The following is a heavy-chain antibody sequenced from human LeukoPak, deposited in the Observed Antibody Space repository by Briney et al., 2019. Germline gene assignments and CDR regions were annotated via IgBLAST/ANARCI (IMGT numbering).Heavy chain of an antibody. CDR3: ARDLNGSGSYYENWFDP. V-gene: IGHV3-30-3*01. CDR1: GFTFSSYA. CDR2: ISYDGGNK. D-gene: IGHD3-10*01. J-gene: IGHJ5*02. Sequence: GGSLRLSCAASGFTFSSYAMHWVRQAPGKGLEWVAVISYDGGNKYYADSVKGRFTISRDNSKNTLYLQMNSLRAEDTAVYYCARDLNGSGSYYENWFDPWGQGTLVTVSS.